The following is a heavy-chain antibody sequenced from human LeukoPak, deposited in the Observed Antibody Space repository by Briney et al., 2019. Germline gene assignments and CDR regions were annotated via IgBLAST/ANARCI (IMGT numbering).Heavy chain of an antibody. Sequence: GRCLTLACAPSAFTVSSYAMRWGRQAPGGGLGWVLAISGSGGSTYYSDSVKGRFTISRDNSKTPLYQQMNSLRAEDTAVYYCAKNQMGYSYGPNWFDPWGQGTLVTVSS. CDR2: ISGSGGST. CDR1: AFTVSSYA. J-gene: IGHJ5*02. CDR3: AKNQMGYSYGPNWFDP. D-gene: IGHD5-18*01. V-gene: IGHV3-23*01.